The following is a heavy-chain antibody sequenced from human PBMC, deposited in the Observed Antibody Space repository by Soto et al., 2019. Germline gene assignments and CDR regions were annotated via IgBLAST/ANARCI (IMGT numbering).Heavy chain of an antibody. CDR2: VTSSGSSI. J-gene: IGHJ6*02. D-gene: IGHD3-10*01. CDR3: ARDRGFYYSSGTLATGDYNYGMDV. CDR1: GFTFSSHT. V-gene: IGHV3-21*01. Sequence: EVQLVESGGGLVKPGGSLRLSCAASGFTFSSHTMNWVRQAPGKGLEWVSSVTSSGSSIYYADSLKGRFTISRDNAKNSRYRQINSLRAEDTAVYYCARDRGFYYSSGTLATGDYNYGMDVWGQGTTVIVSS.